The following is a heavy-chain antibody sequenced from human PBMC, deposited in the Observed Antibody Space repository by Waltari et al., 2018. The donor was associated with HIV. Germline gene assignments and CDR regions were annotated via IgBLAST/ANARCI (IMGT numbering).Heavy chain of an antibody. D-gene: IGHD2-15*01. CDR2: ISGDGSST. CDR3: VREVVVAATWWFDP. V-gene: IGHV3-74*01. Sequence: EVQLVESGGGLVQPGGSLRLSCAASGFTFSNYWMHWGRQAPGKGLVLVSRISGDGSSTTYADSVKGRFTISRDNPKNTLYLQMNSLRVEDTAVYYCVREVVVAATWWFDPWGQGTLVTVSS. J-gene: IGHJ5*02. CDR1: GFTFSNYW.